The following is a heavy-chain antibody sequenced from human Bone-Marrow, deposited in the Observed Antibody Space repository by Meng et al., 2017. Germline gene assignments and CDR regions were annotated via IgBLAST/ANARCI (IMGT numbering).Heavy chain of an antibody. CDR2: MNPNSGNT. Sequence: ASVKVSCKASGYTFTSYDINWVRQATGQGLEWMGWMNPNSGNTGYAQKFQGRVTITRNTSISTAYMELRSLRSDDTAVYYYAWGTYCSTTTCRDPYAFDIWGQGTKVTVSS. CDR3: AWGTYCSTTTCRDPYAFDI. D-gene: IGHD2-2*01. V-gene: IGHV1-8*03. J-gene: IGHJ3*02. CDR1: GYTFTSYD.